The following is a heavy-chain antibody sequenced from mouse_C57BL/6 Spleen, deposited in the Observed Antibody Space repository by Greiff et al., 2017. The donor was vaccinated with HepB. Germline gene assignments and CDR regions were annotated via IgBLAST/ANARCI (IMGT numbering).Heavy chain of an antibody. Sequence: EVQGVESGGDLVKPGGSLKLSCAASGFTFSSYGMSWVRQTPDKRLEWVATISSGGSYTYYPDSVKGRFTISRDNAKNTLYLQMSSLKSEDTAMYYCARRDGSSYGYWGQGTTLTVSS. CDR3: ARRDGSSYGY. CDR1: GFTFSSYG. V-gene: IGHV5-6*01. D-gene: IGHD1-1*01. CDR2: ISSGGSYT. J-gene: IGHJ2*01.